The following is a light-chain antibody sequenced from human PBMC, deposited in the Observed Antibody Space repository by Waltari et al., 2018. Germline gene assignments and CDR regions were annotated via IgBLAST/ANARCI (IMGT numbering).Light chain of an antibody. CDR3: GTWDNSLSAWV. J-gene: IGLJ3*02. V-gene: IGLV1-51*02. Sequence: QSVLTQPPSVSAAPGQKVTISCSGSSSHIGNNYLSWYQQLPGTAPKLRIYENNKRPSGIPDRFSASKSGTSATLGITGLQTGDEADYYCGTWDNSLSAWVFGGGTKLTVL. CDR1: SSHIGNNY. CDR2: ENN.